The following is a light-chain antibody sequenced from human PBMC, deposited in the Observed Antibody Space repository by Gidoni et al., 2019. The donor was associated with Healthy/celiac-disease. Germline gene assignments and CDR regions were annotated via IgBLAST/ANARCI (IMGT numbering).Light chain of an antibody. CDR2: AAS. Sequence: DIQMTQSPSSLSASVGDRVTITCRASQSISSYLNWYQQKPGKAPKLLIYAASSLQSGVPSRFSGSGSGTDFTLTISSLQPEDVATDYCQQSYSTPPFTFGPGTKVDIK. CDR1: QSISSY. J-gene: IGKJ3*01. CDR3: QQSYSTPPFT. V-gene: IGKV1-39*01.